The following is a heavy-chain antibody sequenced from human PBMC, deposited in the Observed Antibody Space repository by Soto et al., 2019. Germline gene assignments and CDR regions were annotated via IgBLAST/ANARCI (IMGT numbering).Heavy chain of an antibody. V-gene: IGHV2-5*02. J-gene: IGHJ5*02. Sequence: SGPTLVNPTQTLTLTCTFSGFSLSTNGVGVGWIRQPPGKALEWLALIYWDGDKRYSPSLKSRLTITKDTSKNQVVLTMTNVDPVDTATYYCAHSKARFRRDCRGGTCYSLDPWGQGTLVTV. CDR3: AHSKARFRRDCRGGTCYSLDP. D-gene: IGHD2-15*01. CDR1: GFSLSTNGVG. CDR2: IYWDGDK.